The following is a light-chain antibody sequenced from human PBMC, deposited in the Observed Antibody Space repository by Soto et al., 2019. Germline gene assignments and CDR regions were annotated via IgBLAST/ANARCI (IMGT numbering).Light chain of an antibody. V-gene: IGLV2-23*02. CDR3: CSYAGTSALV. J-gene: IGLJ2*01. CDR1: NSDIGSYDL. CDR2: EVS. Sequence: QSALTQPASMSGSPGQSITISCTGTNSDIGSYDLVSWYQQHPGKAPKLMIYEVSKRPSGLSNRFSGSKSGNTASLTISGLQAEDGADYYCCSYAGTSALVFGGGTKVTVL.